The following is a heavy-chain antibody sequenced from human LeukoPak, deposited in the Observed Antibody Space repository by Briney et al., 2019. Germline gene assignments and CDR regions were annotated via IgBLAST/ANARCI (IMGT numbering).Heavy chain of an antibody. CDR2: INHSGST. J-gene: IGHJ4*02. D-gene: IGHD3-10*01. CDR3: ARRGSGSRRRGYFDY. Sequence: SSETLSLTCAVYGGSFSGYYWSWIRQPPGEGLEWIGEINHSGSTNYNPSLKSRVTISVDTSKNQFSLKLSSVTAADTAVYYCARRGSGSRRRGYFDYWGQGTLVTVSS. V-gene: IGHV4-34*01. CDR1: GGSFSGYY.